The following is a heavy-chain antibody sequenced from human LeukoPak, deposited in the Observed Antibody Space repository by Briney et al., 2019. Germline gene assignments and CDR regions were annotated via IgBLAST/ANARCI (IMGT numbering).Heavy chain of an antibody. CDR2: ISAYNGNT. CDR1: GYTFTSYG. D-gene: IGHD6-13*01. Sequence: ASVKVSCKASGYTFTSYGISWVRQAPGQGLEWMAWISAYNGNTNYAQKLQGRVTMTTDTSTSTAYMELRSLRSDDTAVYYCARDVSSSWYPSSGYWGQGTLVTVSS. V-gene: IGHV1-18*01. J-gene: IGHJ4*02. CDR3: ARDVSSSWYPSSGY.